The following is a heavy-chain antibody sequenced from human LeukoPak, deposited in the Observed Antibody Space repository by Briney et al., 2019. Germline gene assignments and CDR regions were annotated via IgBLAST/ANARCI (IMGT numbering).Heavy chain of an antibody. CDR2: IKEDGSKK. Sequence: PGGSLSLSCAASGFTFSSHWMTWVRQAPGKGLEWVANIKEDGSKKNYVDSVKGRFTISRDNAKNSLYLQMNSLRAEDTAVYHCATPLDYYDSSGYHQGGDWGQGTLVTVSS. CDR3: ATPLDYYDSSGYHQGGD. V-gene: IGHV3-7*03. CDR1: GFTFSSHW. D-gene: IGHD3-22*01. J-gene: IGHJ4*02.